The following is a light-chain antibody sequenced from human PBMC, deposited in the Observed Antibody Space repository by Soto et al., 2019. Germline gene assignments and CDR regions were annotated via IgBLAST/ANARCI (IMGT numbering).Light chain of an antibody. J-gene: IGKJ1*01. CDR3: QHYKFFPWT. V-gene: IGKV1-5*03. CDR2: RVS. CDR1: QSIDTW. Sequence: QMTQSPSTLSASVGDRVTITCRASQSIDTWLAWYQQKPGEVPKVLIYRVSNLQRGVPSRFSGSGSGTEFTLTISGLQPDDFATYYCQHYKFFPWTFGQGTKVDI.